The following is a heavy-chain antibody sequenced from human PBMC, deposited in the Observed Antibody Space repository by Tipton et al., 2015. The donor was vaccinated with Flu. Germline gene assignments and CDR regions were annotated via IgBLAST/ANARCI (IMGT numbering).Heavy chain of an antibody. CDR3: AIKVANWGIWEPPDY. CDR2: INHSGTT. D-gene: IGHD7-27*01. J-gene: IGHJ4*01. Sequence: TLSLTCAVYGGSFSGFYWSWIRQPPGRGLEWVGEINHSGTTNYNPSLTGRLTVSADTSKRQSSLRLTSVTAADTAIYYCAIKVANWGIWEPPDYWGHGTLVTVSS. CDR1: GGSFSGFY. V-gene: IGHV4-34*01.